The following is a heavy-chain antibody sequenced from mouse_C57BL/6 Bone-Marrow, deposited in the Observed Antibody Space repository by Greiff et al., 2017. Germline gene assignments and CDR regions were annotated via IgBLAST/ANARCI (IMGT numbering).Heavy chain of an antibody. Sequence: EVMLVESGGGLVQPGESLKLSCESNEYEFPSHDMSWVRKTPEKRLELVAAINSDGGSTYYPDTMERRFIISSDNTKKTLYLQMSSLRSEDTALYYCASSYGYEDYYAMDYWGQGTSVTVSS. CDR1: EYEFPSHD. V-gene: IGHV5-2*01. CDR3: ASSYGYEDYYAMDY. D-gene: IGHD2-2*01. J-gene: IGHJ4*01. CDR2: INSDGGST.